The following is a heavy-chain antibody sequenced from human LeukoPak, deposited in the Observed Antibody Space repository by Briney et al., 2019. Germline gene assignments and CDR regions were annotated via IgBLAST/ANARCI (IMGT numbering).Heavy chain of an antibody. CDR3: VKELTAATIPTFFDY. CDR2: ISGDGIT. D-gene: IGHD5-12*01. J-gene: IGHJ4*02. Sequence: PGGSLRLSCAASGFSFDDYAMHWFRQAPGKGLEWVSLISGDGITYYADSAKGRFTISRDNSKNSLYLQMNSLRREDTALYYCVKELTAATIPTFFDYWGQGTLVTVST. V-gene: IGHV3-43*02. CDR1: GFSFDDYA.